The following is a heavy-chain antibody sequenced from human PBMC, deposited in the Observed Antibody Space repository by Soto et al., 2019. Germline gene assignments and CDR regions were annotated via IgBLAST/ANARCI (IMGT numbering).Heavy chain of an antibody. CDR2: ISGGGGST. V-gene: IGHV3-23*01. CDR1: GFTFSSYA. J-gene: IGHJ4*02. D-gene: IGHD3-3*01. Sequence: GGSLRLSCAASGFTFSSYAMSWVRQAPGKGLEWVSAISGGGGSTYYADSVKGRFTISRDNSKNTLYLQMNSLRAEDTAVYYCAKDQGLWSGYYRPWTYFDYWGQGTLVTVSS. CDR3: AKDQGLWSGYYRPWTYFDY.